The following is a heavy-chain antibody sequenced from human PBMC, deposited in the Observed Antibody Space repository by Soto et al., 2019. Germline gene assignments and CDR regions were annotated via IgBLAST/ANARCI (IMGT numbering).Heavy chain of an antibody. V-gene: IGHV3-9*01. CDR1: GFTFDDYA. D-gene: IGHD6-19*01. J-gene: IGHJ4*02. Sequence: EVQLVESGGGLVQPGRSLRLSCAASGFTFDDYAMHWVRQAPGKGLEWVSGISWNSGSIGYADSVKGRFTISRDNAKNSLYLQMNSLRAEDTALYYCAKGIRRWLAHYYFDYWGQGTLVTVSS. CDR2: ISWNSGSI. CDR3: AKGIRRWLAHYYFDY.